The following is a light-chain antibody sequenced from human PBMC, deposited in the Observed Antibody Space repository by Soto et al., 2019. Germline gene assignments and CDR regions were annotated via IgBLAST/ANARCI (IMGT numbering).Light chain of an antibody. CDR1: QSVNTY. Sequence: DIQMTQSPSSLSASVGDRVTITCRASQSVNTYLNWYQKRQGKAPKLLIYAETSLQSGVPPRFSGSGSGTDFNLTISVLQPEDFATYYCQQSHNTPYTFGLGTMLEVK. V-gene: IGKV1-39*01. CDR2: AET. CDR3: QQSHNTPYT. J-gene: IGKJ2*01.